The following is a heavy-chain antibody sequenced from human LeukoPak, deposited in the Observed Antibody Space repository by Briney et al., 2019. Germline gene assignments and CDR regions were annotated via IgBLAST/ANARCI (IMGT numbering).Heavy chain of an antibody. CDR1: GFTLSSYG. V-gene: IGHV3-30*02. CDR2: IRYDGSNK. CDR3: AKGGSGSYYGVTQQVFNYYFDY. Sequence: GGSLRLSCAASGFTLSSYGMHWVRQAPGKGLEWVAFIRYDGSNKYYADSVKGRFTISRDNSKNTLYLQMNSLRAEDTAVYYCAKGGSGSYYGVTQQVFNYYFDYWGQGTLVTVSS. D-gene: IGHD1-26*01. J-gene: IGHJ4*02.